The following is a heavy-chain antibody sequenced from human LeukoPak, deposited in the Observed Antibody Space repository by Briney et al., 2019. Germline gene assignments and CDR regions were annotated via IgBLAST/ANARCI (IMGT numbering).Heavy chain of an antibody. V-gene: IGHV2-5*02. CDR2: IYWDDDK. J-gene: IGHJ4*02. Sequence: GPTLVNPTQTLTLTCTFSGFSLSTSRVGVGWIRQPREKALERFALIYWDDDKRYSPSLKSRLTITKDTSKNQVVLTMTNMDPVDTATYYCAHRRSQLVFDYWGQGTLVTVSS. D-gene: IGHD6-13*01. CDR1: GFSLSTSRVG. CDR3: AHRRSQLVFDY.